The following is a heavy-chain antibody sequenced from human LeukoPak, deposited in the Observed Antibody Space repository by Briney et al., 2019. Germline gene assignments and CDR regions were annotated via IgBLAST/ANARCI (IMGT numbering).Heavy chain of an antibody. CDR2: ISSSSSYI. CDR1: GFTFSSYS. V-gene: IGHV3-21*01. Sequence: GGSLRLSCAASGFTFSSYSMTWVRQAPGKGLEWVSSISSSSSYIYYADSVKGRFTISRDNAKNSLYLQMNSLRAEDTAVYYCARSAREWYYYDFCLDVWGQGTTVTVSS. D-gene: IGHD3-22*01. J-gene: IGHJ6*02. CDR3: ARSAREWYYYDFCLDV.